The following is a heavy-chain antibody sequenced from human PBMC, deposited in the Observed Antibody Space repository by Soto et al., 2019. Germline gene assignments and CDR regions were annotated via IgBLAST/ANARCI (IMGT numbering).Heavy chain of an antibody. CDR3: ARDVSGPGATYVMDV. Sequence: ASVKVSCEASGSIFSIHFIYWVRQAPGQGLQWMGIINPGGCRTAYAQKFQGRVTLTRDMSTSTVYMELTSLTYDDTAVYYCARDVSGPGATYVMDVWGQGTTVTVSS. J-gene: IGHJ6*02. V-gene: IGHV1-46*01. CDR1: GSIFSIHF. CDR2: INPGGCRT. D-gene: IGHD2-2*01.